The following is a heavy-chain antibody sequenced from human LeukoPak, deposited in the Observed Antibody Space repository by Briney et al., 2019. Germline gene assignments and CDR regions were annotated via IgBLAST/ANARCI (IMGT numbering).Heavy chain of an antibody. J-gene: IGHJ4*02. D-gene: IGHD4-17*01. Sequence: PGGSLRLSCAASGFTFSSYSMNWVRQAPGKGLEWVSSISSSSSYIYYADSMKGRFTISRDNAKNSLYLQMNSLRAEDTAVYYYARESDDYGDTNLDYWGQGTLVTVSS. V-gene: IGHV3-21*01. CDR3: ARESDDYGDTNLDY. CDR1: GFTFSSYS. CDR2: ISSSSSYI.